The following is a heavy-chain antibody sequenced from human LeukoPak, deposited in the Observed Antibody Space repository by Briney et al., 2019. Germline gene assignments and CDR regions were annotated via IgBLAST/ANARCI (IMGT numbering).Heavy chain of an antibody. CDR3: AKDPPHVSWLFDY. J-gene: IGHJ4*02. CDR1: GFTFSSYA. V-gene: IGHV3-23*01. CDR2: ITNSGGTT. D-gene: IGHD3-16*01. Sequence: GGSLRLSCAASGFTFSSYAMSWVRQAPGKGLEWVSAITNSGGTTYYADSAKGRFTISRDNSKNTLYLQMNSLRAEDTAVYYCAKDPPHVSWLFDYWGQGTLVTVSS.